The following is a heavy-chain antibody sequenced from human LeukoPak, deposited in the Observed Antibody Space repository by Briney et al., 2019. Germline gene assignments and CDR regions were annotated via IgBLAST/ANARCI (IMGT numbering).Heavy chain of an antibody. Sequence: PGGSLRLSCAASGFTFSNAWMSWVRQAPRKGLEWVGRIKSRTDGGTTDYAAPVKGRFIISRDDSKNTLYLQMNSLKTEDTAVYYCTTGNYPGSFDYWGQGTLVTVSS. CDR1: GFTFSNAW. CDR3: TTGNYPGSFDY. J-gene: IGHJ4*02. CDR2: IKSRTDGGTT. D-gene: IGHD1-7*01. V-gene: IGHV3-15*01.